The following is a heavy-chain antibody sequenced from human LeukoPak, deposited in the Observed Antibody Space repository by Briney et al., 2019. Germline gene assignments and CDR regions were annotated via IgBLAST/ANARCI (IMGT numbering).Heavy chain of an antibody. CDR1: GFTFSSYA. CDR2: ISGSGGST. CDR3: AKDRPVLLWFGELKDWFDP. J-gene: IGHJ5*02. V-gene: IGHV3-23*01. D-gene: IGHD3-10*01. Sequence: GGSLRLSCADSGFTFSSYAMSWVRQAPGKGLEWVSAISGSGGSTYYADSVKGRFTISRDNSKNTLYLRMNSLRAEDTAVYYCAKDRPVLLWFGELKDWFDPWGQGTLVTVSS.